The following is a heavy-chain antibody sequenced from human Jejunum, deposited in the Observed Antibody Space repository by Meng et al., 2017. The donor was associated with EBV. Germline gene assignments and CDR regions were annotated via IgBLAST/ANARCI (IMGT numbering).Heavy chain of an antibody. J-gene: IGHJ4*02. V-gene: IGHV4-4*02. CDR2: IWHGGNT. CDR3: ARGNAYNVPSFDY. CDR1: GASITGTNW. Sequence: QVQLQESGPGLVTPSGPLSLPCAVSGASITGTNWWSWVRQPPGKGLEWIAEIWHGGNTNYNPALKSRVTISVDKSNNQFSLKLASVTAADAAVYFCARGNAYNVPSFDYWGQGTLVTVSS. D-gene: IGHD5-24*01.